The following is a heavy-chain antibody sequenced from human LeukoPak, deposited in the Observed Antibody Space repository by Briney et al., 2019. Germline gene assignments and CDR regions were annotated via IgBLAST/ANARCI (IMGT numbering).Heavy chain of an antibody. CDR2: IFDSGNT. J-gene: IGHJ4*02. CDR3: ARAKPSWNPADY. CDR1: GGSITSIF. V-gene: IGHV4-59*08. Sequence: PSETLSLTCTVSGGSITSIFWSWTRQPPGKGLEWIGYIFDSGNTRYNPSLKSRATISRDTSKNQFSLRLNSVTAADTAVYYCARAKPSWNPADYWGQGTLVTISS. D-gene: IGHD2-2*01.